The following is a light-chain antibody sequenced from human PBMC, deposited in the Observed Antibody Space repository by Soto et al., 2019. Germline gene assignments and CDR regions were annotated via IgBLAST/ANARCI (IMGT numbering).Light chain of an antibody. Sequence: QSALTQPPSVSAAPGQKVTLSCSGSSSNIGNNYVSWYQQLTGTAPKLLIYDNNKRPSGIPDRFSGSKSGTSATLGITGLQTGDEADYYCGTWDSSLSAYVFGTGTKVTVL. V-gene: IGLV1-51*01. CDR1: SSNIGNNY. J-gene: IGLJ1*01. CDR3: GTWDSSLSAYV. CDR2: DNN.